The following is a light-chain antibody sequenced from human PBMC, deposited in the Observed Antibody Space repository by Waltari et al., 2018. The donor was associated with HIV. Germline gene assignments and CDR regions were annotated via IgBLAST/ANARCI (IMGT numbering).Light chain of an antibody. CDR1: SDVTVDNYN. Sequence: QPVLTQPPSSSASPGESARLTCTLPSDVTVDNYNIYWYQQKPGSPPRYLLYYYSDSDKVQGSEVPSRFSGSKDASANTGILLISGLQSEDEADYYCMIWPSNAVVFGGGTKLTVL. CDR2: YYSDSDK. CDR3: MIWPSNAVV. J-gene: IGLJ2*01. V-gene: IGLV5-37*01.